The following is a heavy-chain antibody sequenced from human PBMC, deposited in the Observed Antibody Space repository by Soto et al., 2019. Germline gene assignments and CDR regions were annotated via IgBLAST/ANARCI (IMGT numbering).Heavy chain of an antibody. Sequence: SGPTLVNPTQTLTLTCTLSGLSLTTGRVAVAWIRQPPGKALECPALIYWNDDKRYSPALQRRLTITKDTSRHQVVLTMTDMGPEDTATYYCVHTQLSPSAAWSYVTDVWGQGTTVTVSS. CDR1: GLSLTTGRVA. CDR3: VHTQLSPSAAWSYVTDV. J-gene: IGHJ6*02. D-gene: IGHD1-1*01. V-gene: IGHV2-5*01. CDR2: IYWNDDK.